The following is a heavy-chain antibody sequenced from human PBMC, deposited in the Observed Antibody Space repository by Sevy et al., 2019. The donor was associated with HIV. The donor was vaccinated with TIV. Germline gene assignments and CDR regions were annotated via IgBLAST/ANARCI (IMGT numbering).Heavy chain of an antibody. J-gene: IGHJ4*02. Sequence: GGSLRLSCAASGFTFSNAWMSWVRQAPGKGLEWVGRIKSKTDGGTTDYAAPVKGSFTISRDDSKKTLNLQMNSLKTEDTAVYYCTTDLYQLLTDYWGQGTLVTVSS. CDR3: TTDLYQLLTDY. V-gene: IGHV3-15*01. D-gene: IGHD2-2*01. CDR1: GFTFSNAW. CDR2: IKSKTDGGTT.